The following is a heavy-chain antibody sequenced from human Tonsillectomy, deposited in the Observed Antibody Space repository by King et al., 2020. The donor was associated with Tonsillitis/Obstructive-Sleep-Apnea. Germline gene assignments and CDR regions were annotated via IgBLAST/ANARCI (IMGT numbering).Heavy chain of an antibody. CDR2: IYYSGST. V-gene: IGHV4-59*01. CDR3: ARRGGYYVFWSGYEYWYFDL. Sequence: MQLQESGPGLVKPSETLSLTCTVSGGSISSYYWSWIRQPPGKGLEWIGYIYYSGSTNYNPSLKSRVTISVDTSKNQFSLKLSSVTAADTAVYYCARRGGYYVFWSGYEYWYFDLWGRGTLVTVSS. CDR1: GGSISSYY. D-gene: IGHD3-3*01. J-gene: IGHJ2*01.